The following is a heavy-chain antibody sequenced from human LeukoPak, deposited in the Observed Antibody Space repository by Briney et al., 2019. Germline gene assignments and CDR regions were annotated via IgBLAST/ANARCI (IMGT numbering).Heavy chain of an antibody. V-gene: IGHV3-7*01. Sequence: GGSLRLSCAASGFTFSSYWMNWVRPAPGKGLEWVANIKQDGSEKYSVDSVKGRFTISRDNAKSSLYLQMNSLRAEDTAVYYCARGNAMVRGVPIWFDPWGQGTLVTVSS. CDR3: ARGNAMVRGVPIWFDP. CDR1: GFTFSSYW. D-gene: IGHD3-10*01. J-gene: IGHJ5*02. CDR2: IKQDGSEK.